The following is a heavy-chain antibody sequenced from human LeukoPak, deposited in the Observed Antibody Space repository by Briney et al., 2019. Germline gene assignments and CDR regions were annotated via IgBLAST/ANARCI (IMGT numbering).Heavy chain of an antibody. V-gene: IGHV4-38-2*02. CDR1: GYSISSGYS. CDR2: IYHSGST. CDR3: AREYSSSSGGYYFDY. D-gene: IGHD6-6*01. Sequence: PSETLSLTCTASGYSISSGYSWGWIRQPPGKGLEWIGNIYHSGSTYYNPSLKSRVIISVDTSKNQFSLKLSSVTAADTAVYYCAREYSSSSGGYYFDYWGQGTLVTVSS. J-gene: IGHJ4*02.